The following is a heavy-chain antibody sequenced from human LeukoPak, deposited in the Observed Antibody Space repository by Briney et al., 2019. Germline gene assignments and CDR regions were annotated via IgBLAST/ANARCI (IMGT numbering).Heavy chain of an antibody. CDR3: ARDSSSSEVPGFDY. Sequence: GGSLRLSCAASGFTFSSYGMHWVRQAPGKGLEWVAVISYDGSNKYYADSVKGRFTISRDNSKNTLYLQMNSLRAEDTAVYYCARDSSSSEVPGFDYWGQGTLVTVSS. V-gene: IGHV3-30*03. CDR1: GFTFSSYG. D-gene: IGHD6-13*01. J-gene: IGHJ4*02. CDR2: ISYDGSNK.